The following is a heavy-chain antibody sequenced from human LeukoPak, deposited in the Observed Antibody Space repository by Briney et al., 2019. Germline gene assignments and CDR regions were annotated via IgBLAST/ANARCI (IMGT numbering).Heavy chain of an antibody. V-gene: IGHV3-30*18. Sequence: GGFLRLSCAASGFTFSSYGMHWVRQAPGKGLEWVAVISYDGSNKYYADSVKGRFTISRDNSKNTLYLQMNSLRAEDTAVYYCAKDRWFYGSGSYYNGLDYWGQGTLVTVSS. J-gene: IGHJ4*02. D-gene: IGHD3-10*01. CDR2: ISYDGSNK. CDR1: GFTFSSYG. CDR3: AKDRWFYGSGSYYNGLDY.